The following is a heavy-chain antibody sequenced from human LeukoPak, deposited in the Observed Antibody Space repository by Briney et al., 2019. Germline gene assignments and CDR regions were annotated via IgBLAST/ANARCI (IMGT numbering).Heavy chain of an antibody. V-gene: IGHV3-21*01. CDR2: ISGSSYYI. D-gene: IGHD6-13*01. CDR3: ASASSSWYDFDY. J-gene: IGHJ4*02. CDR1: GFTFSSYS. Sequence: PGGSLRLSCAASGFTFSSYSMNWVRQAPGKGLEWVSSISGSSYYIYYADSVKGRFTISRDNAKNTLYLLMNSLRAEDTAVYYCASASSSWYDFDYWGQGTLVTVSS.